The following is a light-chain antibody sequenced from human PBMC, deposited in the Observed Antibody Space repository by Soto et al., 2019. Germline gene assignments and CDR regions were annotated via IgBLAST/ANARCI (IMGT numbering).Light chain of an antibody. CDR2: GAS. J-gene: IGKJ1*01. Sequence: EIVMTQSPATLSVSPGERATLSCRASQSVSSNLAWYQQKPGQAPRLLIYGASTRATGIPARFSGRGSGTEFTLTISSLQSEDFAVYYCQQYNNWPRTFGQGNKVEIK. CDR1: QSVSSN. V-gene: IGKV3-15*01. CDR3: QQYNNWPRT.